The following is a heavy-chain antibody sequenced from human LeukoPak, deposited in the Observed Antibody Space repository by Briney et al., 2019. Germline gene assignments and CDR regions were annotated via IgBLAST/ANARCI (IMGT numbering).Heavy chain of an antibody. CDR1: GFTFSSYT. J-gene: IGHJ4*02. CDR3: VRDLNWAFDY. D-gene: IGHD3-16*01. CDR2: IRSESSST. V-gene: IGHV3-48*01. Sequence: GGSLRLSCAASGFTFSSYTMNWVRQAPGKELEWISNIRSESSSTTYADSVKGRFTISRDNAKNSLYLQINSLRAEDTAVYYCVRDLNWAFDYWGQGTLVTVSS.